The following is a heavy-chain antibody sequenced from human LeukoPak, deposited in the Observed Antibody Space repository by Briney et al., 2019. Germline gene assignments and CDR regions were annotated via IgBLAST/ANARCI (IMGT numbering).Heavy chain of an antibody. V-gene: IGHV3-9*01. Sequence: SLRLSCAASGFTFDDYAMHWVRQAPGKGLEWVSGISWNSGSIGYADSVKGRFTISRDNAKNSLYLQMNSLRAEDTAVYYCAKDGEYYDFWSGYPHYFDYWGQGTLVTVSS. J-gene: IGHJ4*02. CDR3: AKDGEYYDFWSGYPHYFDY. D-gene: IGHD3-3*01. CDR2: ISWNSGSI. CDR1: GFTFDDYA.